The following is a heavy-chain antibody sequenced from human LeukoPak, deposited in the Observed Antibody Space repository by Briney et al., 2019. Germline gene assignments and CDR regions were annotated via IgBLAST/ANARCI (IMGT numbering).Heavy chain of an antibody. CDR1: GDSVSSNSAV. D-gene: IGHD1-26*01. J-gene: IGHJ3*02. Sequence: QTLSLTCAISGDSVSSNSAVWNWIRQSPSRGLEWLGRTYYRAKWYNDYAVSVKSRITMNPDTSKNQSSLQLNSLTREDMAVYYCARDNVVGVTKDAFDIWGQGTMVTVSS. CDR2: TYYRAKWYN. V-gene: IGHV6-1*01. CDR3: ARDNVVGVTKDAFDI.